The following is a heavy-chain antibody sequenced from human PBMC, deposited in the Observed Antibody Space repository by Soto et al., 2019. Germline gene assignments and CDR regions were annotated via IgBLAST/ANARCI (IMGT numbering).Heavy chain of an antibody. Sequence: GGSLRLSCAASGFTFSSYSMNWVRQAPGKGLEWVSYISSSSSTIYYADSVKGRFTISRDNAKNSLYLQMNSLRDEDTAVYYCARALQYYYDSSGPSPDYWGHGTLVTVSS. J-gene: IGHJ4*01. D-gene: IGHD3-22*01. CDR3: ARALQYYYDSSGPSPDY. CDR1: GFTFSSYS. V-gene: IGHV3-48*02. CDR2: ISSSSSTI.